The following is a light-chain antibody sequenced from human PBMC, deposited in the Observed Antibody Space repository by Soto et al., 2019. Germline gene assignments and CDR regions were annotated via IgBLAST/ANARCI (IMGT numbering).Light chain of an antibody. CDR3: QQRRT. J-gene: IGKJ5*01. CDR2: AAY. V-gene: IGKV1-27*01. Sequence: DIQMTQAPSSLSASVGDRVTITCRARQDISTYLAWYQQKPGKVPKLLISAAYTLQSGVPPRFSGSGSGTDFTLTISSLQPEDVATYYCQQRRTFGQGTRLEIK. CDR1: QDISTY.